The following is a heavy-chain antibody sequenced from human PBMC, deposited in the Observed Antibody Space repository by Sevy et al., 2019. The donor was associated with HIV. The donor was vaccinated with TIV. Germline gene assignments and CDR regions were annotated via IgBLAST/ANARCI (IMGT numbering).Heavy chain of an antibody. J-gene: IGHJ6*02. CDR2: IYYSGST. D-gene: IGHD2-2*01. CDR3: ARSGYCSSTSCYPYYYYGMDV. V-gene: IGHV4-61*01. CDR1: GGSVSSGSYY. Sequence: SETLSLTCTVSGGSVSSGSYYWSWIRQPPGKGLEWIGYIYYSGSTNYNPSLKSRVTISVDTSKNQFSLKLSSVTAADTAVYYCARSGYCSSTSCYPYYYYGMDVWGQGTTVTVSS.